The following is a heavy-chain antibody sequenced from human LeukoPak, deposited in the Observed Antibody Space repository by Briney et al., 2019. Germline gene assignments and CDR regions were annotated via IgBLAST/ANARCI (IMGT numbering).Heavy chain of an antibody. J-gene: IGHJ6*03. CDR2: IYYSGST. Sequence: SETLSLTCTVSGGTISSSSYYWGWIRQPPGKGLEWIGSIYYSGSTYYNLSLKSRVTISVDTSKNQFSLKLSSVTAADTAVYYYASSEVGYYDFWSGYYNYMDVWGKGTTVTVSS. CDR1: GGTISSSSYY. CDR3: ASSEVGYYDFWSGYYNYMDV. V-gene: IGHV4-39*01. D-gene: IGHD3-3*01.